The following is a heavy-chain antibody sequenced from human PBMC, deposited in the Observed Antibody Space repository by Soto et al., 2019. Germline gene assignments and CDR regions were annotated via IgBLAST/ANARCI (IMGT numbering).Heavy chain of an antibody. J-gene: IGHJ4*02. CDR1: GGSISSSSYY. Sequence: PSETLSLTCTVSGGSISSSSYYWGWIRQPPGKGLEWIGSIYYSGSTYYNPSLKSRVNKSVDTSKNQFSLNLCSVTAADTSVYYCARRSLYDYGDYYFDYWGQGTLVNVSS. D-gene: IGHD4-17*01. CDR2: IYYSGST. CDR3: ARRSLYDYGDYYFDY. V-gene: IGHV4-39*01.